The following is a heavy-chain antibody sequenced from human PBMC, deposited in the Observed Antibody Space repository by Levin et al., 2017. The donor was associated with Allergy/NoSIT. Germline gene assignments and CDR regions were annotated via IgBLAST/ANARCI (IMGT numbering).Heavy chain of an antibody. CDR2: ISGSGAIT. Sequence: GESLKISCAASGFTFTNYAMTWVRQAPGKGLEWVSTISGSGAITYYADSVKGRFTISRDNSKNTLSLQMNSLRAEDTAVYYCAKDPFYVTPTWFDPWGQGTLVTVSS. CDR1: GFTFTNYA. CDR3: AKDPFYVTPTWFDP. J-gene: IGHJ5*02. V-gene: IGHV3-23*01. D-gene: IGHD5/OR15-5a*01.